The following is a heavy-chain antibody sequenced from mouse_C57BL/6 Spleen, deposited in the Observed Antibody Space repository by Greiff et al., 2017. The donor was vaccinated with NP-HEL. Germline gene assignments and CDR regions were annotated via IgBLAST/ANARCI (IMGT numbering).Heavy chain of an antibody. J-gene: IGHJ4*01. CDR3: ARYRTIVTRGLYYAMDY. D-gene: IGHD2-5*01. CDR1: GYTFPSYW. Sequence: QVQLQQPGAELVRPGTSVKLSCKASGYTFPSYWMHWVKQRPGQGLEWIGVIDPSVSYPNSTQKFKGKATLTVDTSSSTAYMQLSSLTSEDSAVYYGARYRTIVTRGLYYAMDYWGQGTSVTVSS. CDR2: IDPSVSYP. V-gene: IGHV1-59*01.